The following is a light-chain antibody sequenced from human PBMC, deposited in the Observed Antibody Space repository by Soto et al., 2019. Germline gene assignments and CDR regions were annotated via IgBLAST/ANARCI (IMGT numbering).Light chain of an antibody. V-gene: IGLV2-14*03. CDR3: CSLTTSHTYV. Sequence: QSALTQPPSASGSPGQSVTISCTGTSSDIGVYDFVSWYQQHPGKAPKVMIYHVTYRPSGVSNRYSGSKSGNSASLTISGLQADDEADYYCCSLTTSHTYVFGSGTQLTVL. J-gene: IGLJ1*01. CDR1: SSDIGVYDF. CDR2: HVT.